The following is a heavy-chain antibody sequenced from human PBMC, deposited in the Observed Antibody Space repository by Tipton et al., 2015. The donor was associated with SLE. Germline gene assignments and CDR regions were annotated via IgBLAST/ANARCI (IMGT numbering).Heavy chain of an antibody. J-gene: IGHJ6*03. CDR2: RYYSGST. D-gene: IGHD3-22*01. CDR3: ARYPYDSNGNHYYYYYMDV. CDR1: GGSISSSSYY. Sequence: TLSLTCTVSGGSISSSSYYWGWIRQPPGKGLEWIGSRYYSGSTGYNPSLKSRATISEDTPKNQFSLRLSSVTAADTAVYYCARYPYDSNGNHYYYYYMDVWGKGTTVTVSS. V-gene: IGHV4-39*07.